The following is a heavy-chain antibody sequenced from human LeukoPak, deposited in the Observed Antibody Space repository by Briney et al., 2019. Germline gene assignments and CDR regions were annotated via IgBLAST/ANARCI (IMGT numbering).Heavy chain of an antibody. V-gene: IGHV4-59*01. CDR3: ARELGATVVNYGMDV. CDR2: IHYSGST. D-gene: IGHD4-23*01. CDR1: GGSISNYY. J-gene: IGHJ6*02. Sequence: SETLSLTCTVSGGSISNYYWSWIRQPPGKGLEWIGYIHYSGSTNYGPSLKSRVTISVDTSKNQLSLKLTSMTAADTAVYYCARELGATVVNYGMDVWGQGTTVTVSS.